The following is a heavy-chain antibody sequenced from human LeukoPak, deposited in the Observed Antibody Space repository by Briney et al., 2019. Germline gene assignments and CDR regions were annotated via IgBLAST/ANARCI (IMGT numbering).Heavy chain of an antibody. CDR1: GYSFSTYA. CDR3: ASPYPGIAAAVNSYFYGMDV. Sequence: PGASVKVSCKASGYSFSTYAINWVRQAPGQRLEWMGWINAGNGDTRYSQKFQGRVTITRDTSASTAYMELSGLRFEDTAIYYCASPYPGIAAAVNSYFYGMDVWGQGTTVTVSS. D-gene: IGHD6-13*01. V-gene: IGHV1-3*01. CDR2: INAGNGDT. J-gene: IGHJ6*02.